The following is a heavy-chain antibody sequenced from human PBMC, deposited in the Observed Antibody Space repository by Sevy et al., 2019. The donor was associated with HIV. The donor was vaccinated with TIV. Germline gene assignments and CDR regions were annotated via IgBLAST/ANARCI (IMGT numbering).Heavy chain of an antibody. Sequence: SETLSLTCTVSGVSISSYYWSWIRQPAGKGLEWIGRIYPSGSTNYNPSLKSRVTMSLDTSKNQFSLKLSSLTAADTAVYYCARDIRNYYDYYYMDVWGKGTTVTVSS. CDR3: ARDIRNYYDYYYMDV. CDR2: IYPSGST. J-gene: IGHJ6*03. V-gene: IGHV4-4*07. D-gene: IGHD1-7*01. CDR1: GVSISSYY.